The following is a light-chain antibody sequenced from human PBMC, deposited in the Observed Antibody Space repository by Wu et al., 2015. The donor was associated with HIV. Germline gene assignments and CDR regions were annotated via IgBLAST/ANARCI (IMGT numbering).Light chain of an antibody. CDR1: QSVNWY. CDR2: DSA. CDR3: QQFNDWPRT. Sequence: DILLTQSPATLSLSPGERATLSCRASQSVNWYLAWFQQKPGQVPRLLIYDSANRATGIPGRFSGSGSGTDFTLTINSLEPEDFAVYYCQQFNDWPRTFGQGTKVEIK. V-gene: IGKV3-11*01. J-gene: IGKJ1*01.